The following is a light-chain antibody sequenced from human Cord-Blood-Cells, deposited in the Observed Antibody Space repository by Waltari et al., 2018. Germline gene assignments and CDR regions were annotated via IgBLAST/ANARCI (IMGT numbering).Light chain of an antibody. CDR3: QQSYSTPPIT. CDR1: QSISSY. CDR2: AAS. Sequence: DIQMTQSPSSLYASVGDRVPITCRASQSISSYLNWYQQKPGKAPKLLIYAASSLQSGVPSRFSGNGSGTDFTLTISSLQPEDFATYYCQQSYSTPPITFGQGTRLEIK. J-gene: IGKJ5*01. V-gene: IGKV1-39*01.